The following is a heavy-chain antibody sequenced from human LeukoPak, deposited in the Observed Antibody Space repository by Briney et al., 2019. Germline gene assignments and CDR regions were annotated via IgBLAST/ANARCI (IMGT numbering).Heavy chain of an antibody. D-gene: IGHD2-15*01. J-gene: IGHJ3*02. CDR1: GYSFTTYW. V-gene: IGHV5-51*01. Sequence: GESLKISCQGSGYSFTTYWIVWVRQLPGKGLECMGIVYPGDSDIRYSPSFQGQVTISADKSISTAYLQWSSLKASDTAMYYCARHIEDGDAFDIWGQGTMVTVSS. CDR2: VYPGDSDI. CDR3: ARHIEDGDAFDI.